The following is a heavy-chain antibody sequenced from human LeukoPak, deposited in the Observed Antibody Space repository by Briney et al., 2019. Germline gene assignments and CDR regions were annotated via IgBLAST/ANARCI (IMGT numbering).Heavy chain of an antibody. D-gene: IGHD6-19*01. CDR3: ASEGGEWLAFDY. J-gene: IGHJ4*02. CDR2: INAGNGNT. CDR1: GYTFTSYA. V-gene: IGHV1-3*01. Sequence: ASVKVSCKASGYTFTSYAMHWVRQAPGQRLEWMGWINAGNGNTKYSQKFQGRVTITRYTSASTAYMELSSLRSKDTAVYYCASEGGEWLAFDYWGQGTLVTVSS.